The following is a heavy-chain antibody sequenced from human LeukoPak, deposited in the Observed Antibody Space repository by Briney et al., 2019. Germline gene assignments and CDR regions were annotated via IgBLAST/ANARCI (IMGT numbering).Heavy chain of an antibody. CDR3: ASRIPEKVRGVIKGPNY. CDR2: IYHSGST. CDR1: GGSISSSNW. J-gene: IGHJ4*02. V-gene: IGHV4-4*02. D-gene: IGHD3-10*01. Sequence: SETLSLTCAVSGGSISSSNWWSWVRQPPGKGLEWIGEIYHSGSTNYNPSLKSRVTISVDKSKNQFSLKLSSVTAADTAVYYCASRIPEKVRGVIKGPNYWGQGTLVTVSS.